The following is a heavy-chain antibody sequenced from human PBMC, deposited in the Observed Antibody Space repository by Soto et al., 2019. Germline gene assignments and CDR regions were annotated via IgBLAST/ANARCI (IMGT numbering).Heavy chain of an antibody. V-gene: IGHV1-18*01. CDR2: ISAYNGNT. Sequence: ASVKVSCKASGYTFTSYGISWVRQAPGQGLEWMGWISAYNGNTNYAQKLQGRVTMTTDTSTSTAYMELRSLRSDDAAVYYCARDYDFWSRYYPNDYWGQGTLVIVSS. D-gene: IGHD3-3*01. CDR1: GYTFTSYG. J-gene: IGHJ4*02. CDR3: ARDYDFWSRYYPNDY.